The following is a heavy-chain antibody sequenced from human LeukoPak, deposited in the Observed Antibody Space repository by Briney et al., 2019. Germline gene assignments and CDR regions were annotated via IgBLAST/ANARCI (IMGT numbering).Heavy chain of an antibody. V-gene: IGHV1-69*04. CDR2: IVPILVIA. CDR1: GGTFSSYA. D-gene: IGHD2-15*01. CDR3: ARAGSDIVVVVAATPPAEYFQH. J-gene: IGHJ1*01. Sequence: GASVKVSCKASGGTFSSYAISWVRQAPGQGLEWMGRIVPILVIANYAQKFQGRVTITADKSTSTAYMELSSLRSEDTAVYYCARAGSDIVVVVAATPPAEYFQHWGQGTLVTVSS.